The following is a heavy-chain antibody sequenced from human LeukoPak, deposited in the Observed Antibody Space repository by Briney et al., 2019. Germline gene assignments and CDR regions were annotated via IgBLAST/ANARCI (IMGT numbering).Heavy chain of an antibody. CDR1: GYTFTSYH. Sequence: ASVKVSCKASGYTFTSYHIVWVRQAPGRGLEWMGWISAYNGIPKYAENLQGRITMTIDTSTSTAYMELRSLRSDDTAVYYCARDHSGFHFDYWGQGTLVTVSS. J-gene: IGHJ4*02. D-gene: IGHD3-10*01. V-gene: IGHV1-18*01. CDR2: ISAYNGIP. CDR3: ARDHSGFHFDY.